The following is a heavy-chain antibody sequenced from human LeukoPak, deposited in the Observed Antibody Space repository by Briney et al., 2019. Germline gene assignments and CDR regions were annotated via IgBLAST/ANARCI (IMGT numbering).Heavy chain of an antibody. V-gene: IGHV1-18*04. Sequence: GASVKVSCKASGYTFTSYGISWVRQAPGQGLEWMGWISAYNGNTNYAQKLQGRVTMTTDTSTSTAYMELRSLRSEDTAVYYCARDKGYYDILTGSSTGMDVWGKGTTVTVSS. CDR3: ARDKGYYDILTGSSTGMDV. J-gene: IGHJ6*04. D-gene: IGHD3-9*01. CDR1: GYTFTSYG. CDR2: ISAYNGNT.